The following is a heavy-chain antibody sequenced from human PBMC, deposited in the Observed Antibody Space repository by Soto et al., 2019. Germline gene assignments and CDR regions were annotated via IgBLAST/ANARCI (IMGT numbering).Heavy chain of an antibody. CDR3: ARGGTPIAY. J-gene: IGHJ4*02. D-gene: IGHD3-16*01. Sequence: ASVKVCCKASGYDFAGYYMHWVRQAPGQGLEWMGWINPNSGGTNYAQKFQGRVTMTTDTSTSTAYMELRSLRSDDTAVYYCARGGTPIAYWGQGTLVTVSS. V-gene: IGHV1-2*02. CDR2: INPNSGGT. CDR1: GYDFAGYY.